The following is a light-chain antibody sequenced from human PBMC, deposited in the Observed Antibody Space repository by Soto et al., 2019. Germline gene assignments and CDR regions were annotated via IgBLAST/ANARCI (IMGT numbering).Light chain of an antibody. J-gene: IGLJ1*01. CDR2: DVS. V-gene: IGLV2-14*01. CDR3: SSYTRSSSYV. Sequence: QSVLTQPASVSGSPGRPITISCTGTSSDIGAYSYVSWYQQLPGKAPKLVIFDVSNRPSGVSDRFSGSKSGNTASLTISGLRPEDEADYYCSSYTRSSSYVFGTGTKVTVL. CDR1: SSDIGAYSY.